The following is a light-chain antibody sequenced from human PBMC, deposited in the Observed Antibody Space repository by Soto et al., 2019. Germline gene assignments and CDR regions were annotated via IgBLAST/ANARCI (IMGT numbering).Light chain of an antibody. V-gene: IGKV1-39*01. J-gene: IGKJ2*01. CDR3: QQSYSTPYT. CDR2: AAS. Sequence: DIQMTQSPSSLSKSVGDRATITCRASQSISSYLNWYQQKPGKAPKLLIYAASSLQSGVPSRFSGSGSGTDFTLTISSLQPEDFAPHYCQQSYSTPYTFGQGTKLEIK. CDR1: QSISSY.